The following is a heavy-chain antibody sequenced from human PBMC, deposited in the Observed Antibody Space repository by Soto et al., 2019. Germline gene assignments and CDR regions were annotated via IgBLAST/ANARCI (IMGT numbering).Heavy chain of an antibody. CDR2: INAGNGNT. V-gene: IGHV1-3*01. CDR3: ARNLAGGGSYFDY. J-gene: IGHJ4*02. D-gene: IGHD3-16*01. CDR1: GYTFTSYA. Sequence: ASVKVSCKASGYTFTSYAMHWVRQAPGQRLEWMGWINAGNGNTKYSQKFQGRVTITRDTSASTAYMELSSLRSEDTAVYYCARNLAGGGSYFDYWGRGTLVTVSS.